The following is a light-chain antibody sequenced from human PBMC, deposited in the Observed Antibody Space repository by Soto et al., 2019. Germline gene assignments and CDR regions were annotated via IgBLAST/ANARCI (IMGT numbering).Light chain of an antibody. CDR3: SSHTRTTTLVL. CDR2: EVS. CDR1: SSDIGVYSY. J-gene: IGLJ3*02. V-gene: IGLV2-14*01. Sequence: QSVLTQPASVSGSPGQSITISCTGPSSDIGVYSYVSWYQHHPGKAPKLLISEVSNRPSGVSNRFSGSKSGNTASLTISGVQAEDEGDYYCSSHTRTTTLVLFGGGTKLTVL.